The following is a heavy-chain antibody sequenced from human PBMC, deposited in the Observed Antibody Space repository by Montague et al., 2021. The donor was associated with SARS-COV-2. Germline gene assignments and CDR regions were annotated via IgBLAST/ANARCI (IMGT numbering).Heavy chain of an antibody. J-gene: IGHJ4*02. CDR3: ARSGWLTRGFDS. V-gene: IGHV4-59*01. CDR2: INYSGIT. D-gene: IGHD5-12*01. Sequence: SETLSLTCTVSGGSISTYYWSWIRQPPGKGLEWIAYINYSGITDXXPSLKSRVSVSLVTSKNHFSLNLRSVTAADTAVYYCARSGWLTRGFDSWGQGTLVFVSS. CDR1: GGSISTYY.